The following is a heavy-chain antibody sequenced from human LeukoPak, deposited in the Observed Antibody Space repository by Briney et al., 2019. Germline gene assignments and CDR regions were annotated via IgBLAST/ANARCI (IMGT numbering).Heavy chain of an antibody. CDR1: GYSFSTYS. CDR2: ISSRSDYI. D-gene: IGHD6-13*01. CDR3: ARDSSWYDY. V-gene: IGHV3-21*01. J-gene: IGHJ4*02. Sequence: GGSLRLSCAASGYSFSTYSMDWVHQAPGKGLEWVSSISSRSDYIYYADSVQGRFTISRDSAKNSLYLQMNSLRAEDTAVYYCARDSSWYDYWGQGTLVTVSS.